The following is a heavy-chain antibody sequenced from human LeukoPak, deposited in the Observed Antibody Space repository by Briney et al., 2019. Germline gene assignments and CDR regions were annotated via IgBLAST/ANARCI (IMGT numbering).Heavy chain of an antibody. J-gene: IGHJ6*02. D-gene: IGHD2-15*01. Sequence: SGGSLRLSCAASGFTVSSNYMSWVRQAPGKGLEWVSVIYSGGSTYYADSVKGRFTISRDNSKSTLYLQMNSLRAEDTAVYYCARNSPVVVKGMDVWGQGTTVTVSS. CDR2: IYSGGST. V-gene: IGHV3-66*01. CDR3: ARNSPVVVKGMDV. CDR1: GFTVSSNY.